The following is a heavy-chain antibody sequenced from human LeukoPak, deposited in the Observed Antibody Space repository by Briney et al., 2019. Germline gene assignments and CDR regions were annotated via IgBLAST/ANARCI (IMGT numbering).Heavy chain of an antibody. CDR2: INHSGST. Sequence: SETLSLTCAVYGGSFSGYYWSWIRQPPGKGLEWIGEINHSGSTNYNPSLKSRVTISVDTSKNQFSLKLSSVTAADTAVYYCARDRYDWSAFDIWGRGTMVTVSS. J-gene: IGHJ3*02. V-gene: IGHV4-34*09. CDR1: GGSFSGYY. D-gene: IGHD1-1*01. CDR3: ARDRYDWSAFDI.